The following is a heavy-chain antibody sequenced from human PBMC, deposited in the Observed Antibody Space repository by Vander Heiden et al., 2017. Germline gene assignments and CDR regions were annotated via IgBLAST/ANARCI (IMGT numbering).Heavy chain of an antibody. J-gene: IGHJ4*02. CDR2: IWYDGSNK. Sequence: QVQLVEYGGGVVQPGRSLRLSCAASGFPFSRYGLHWVSQAPGKGLEWVAVIWYDGSNKYYADSVKGRFTISRDNSKNTLYLQMNSLRAEDTAVYYCARDGHIVVVTAIPSGYFDYWGQGTLVTVSS. CDR3: ARDGHIVVVTAIPSGYFDY. D-gene: IGHD2-21*02. V-gene: IGHV3-33*01. CDR1: GFPFSRYG.